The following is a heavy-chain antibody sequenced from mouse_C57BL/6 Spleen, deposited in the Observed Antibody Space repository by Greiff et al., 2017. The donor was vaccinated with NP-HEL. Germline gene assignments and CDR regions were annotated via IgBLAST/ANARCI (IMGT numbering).Heavy chain of an antibody. CDR2: IDPSDSYT. Sequence: QVQLQQPGAELVMPGASVKLSCKASGYTFTSYWMHWVKQRPGQGLEWIGEIDPSDSYTNYNQKFKGKSTLTVDKSSSTAYMQLSSLTSEDSAVYYCARRDYYGSSYYYFDYWVQGTTLTVSS. D-gene: IGHD1-1*01. J-gene: IGHJ2*01. CDR3: ARRDYYGSSYYYFDY. CDR1: GYTFTSYW. V-gene: IGHV1-69*01.